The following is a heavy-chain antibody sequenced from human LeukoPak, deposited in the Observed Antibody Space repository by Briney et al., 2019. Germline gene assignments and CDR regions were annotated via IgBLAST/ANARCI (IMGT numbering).Heavy chain of an antibody. D-gene: IGHD3-22*01. CDR1: GGTFSSYA. Sequence: SVKVSCKASGGTFSSYAISWVRQAPGQGLEWMGGIIPIFGTANYAQKLQGRVTMTTDTSTSTAYMELRSLRSDDTAVYYCARDPYYYDSSGYYRSRNFDYWGQGTLVTVSS. CDR3: ARDPYYYDSSGYYRSRNFDY. J-gene: IGHJ4*02. V-gene: IGHV1-69*05. CDR2: IIPIFGTA.